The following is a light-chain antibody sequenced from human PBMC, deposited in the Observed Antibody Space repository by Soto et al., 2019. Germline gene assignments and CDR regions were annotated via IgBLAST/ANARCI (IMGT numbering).Light chain of an antibody. J-gene: IGKJ5*01. V-gene: IGKV3-20*01. Sequence: EVVLTQSPGTLSLSPGERATLACRASQTIPTTYLAWYQQRPGQPPRLLIYGISTRATGIPDRFSGSGSGTEFTLTISSLQSEDFAVYYCQQYTQWPITFGQGTRLEIK. CDR2: GIS. CDR1: QTIPTTY. CDR3: QQYTQWPIT.